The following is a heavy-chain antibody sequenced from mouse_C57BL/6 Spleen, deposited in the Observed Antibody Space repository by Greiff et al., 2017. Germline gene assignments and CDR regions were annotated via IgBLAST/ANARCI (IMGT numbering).Heavy chain of an antibody. D-gene: IGHD3-2*02. CDR1: GFSLTSYG. J-gene: IGHJ3*01. CDR3: ARNGPPSSGYTWFAY. Sequence: QVQLQQSGPGLVQPSQSLSITCTVSGFSLTSYGVHWVRQSPGKGLEWLGVIWSGGSTDYNAAFISRLSISKDNSKSQVFFKMNSLQADDTAIYYCARNGPPSSGYTWFAYWGQGTLVTVSA. CDR2: IWSGGST. V-gene: IGHV2-2*01.